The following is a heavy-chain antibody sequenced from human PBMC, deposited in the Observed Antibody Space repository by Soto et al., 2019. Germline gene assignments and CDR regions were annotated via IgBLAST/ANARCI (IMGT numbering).Heavy chain of an antibody. CDR1: GGSITSADFY. Sequence: VQLQESGPGLVKTSQTLSLTCPFSGGSITSADFYWGWIRQRPGKGLEYIGYIYSSGSTYSNPSLKSRLTMSIDTSKDQFSLKLKSVTAADTAVYYCARAFCGGDCYSPSEFDIWGQGILVTVSS. V-gene: IGHV4-31*03. J-gene: IGHJ4*02. D-gene: IGHD2-21*02. CDR2: IYSSGST. CDR3: ARAFCGGDCYSPSEFDI.